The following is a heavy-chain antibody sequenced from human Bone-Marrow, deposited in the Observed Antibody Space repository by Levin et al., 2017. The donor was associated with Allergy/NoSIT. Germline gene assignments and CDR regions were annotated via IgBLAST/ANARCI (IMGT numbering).Heavy chain of an antibody. CDR1: GFTFRNFA. CDR2: INYSGDKT. J-gene: IGHJ3*01. Sequence: GESLKISCAASGFTFRNFAMTWVRQAPGMGLEWVSAINYSGDKTYYADSVKGRFTLSRDNSKNTLFLEMNNLRVGDTALYYCAKHSGFTYGYNDAFDVWGQGAMVTVSS. D-gene: IGHD5-18*01. V-gene: IGHV3-23*01. CDR3: AKHSGFTYGYNDAFDV.